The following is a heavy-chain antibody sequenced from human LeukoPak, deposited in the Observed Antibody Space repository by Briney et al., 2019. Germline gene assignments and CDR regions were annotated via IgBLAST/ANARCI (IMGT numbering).Heavy chain of an antibody. V-gene: IGHV5-51*01. CDR3: ARQGAGYNRRFDY. J-gene: IGHJ4*02. CDR1: GYSFPSHW. D-gene: IGHD5-24*01. Sequence: GESLKISCKGSGYSFPSHWIGWVRHMPGKGVAWMGCIYRGDSDPTYSPSFQGQVTISAARSISTAYVQWSSLKASATAMYSCARQGAGYNRRFDYWGRGTLVTVSS. CDR2: IYRGDSDP.